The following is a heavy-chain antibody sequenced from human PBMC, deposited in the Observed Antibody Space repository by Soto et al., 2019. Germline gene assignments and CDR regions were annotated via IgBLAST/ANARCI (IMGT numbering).Heavy chain of an antibody. CDR1: GFTFSSYW. V-gene: IGHV3-7*01. D-gene: IGHD6-6*01. CDR3: ARDEARPLGY. Sequence: GGSLRLSCAASGFTFSSYWMSWVRQAPGKGLEWVANIKPDGSEKYYVDSVRGRFTIPRDNVENSLNLQMNSLRAEDAALYYCARDEARPLGYWGQGTLVTVSS. J-gene: IGHJ4*02. CDR2: IKPDGSEK.